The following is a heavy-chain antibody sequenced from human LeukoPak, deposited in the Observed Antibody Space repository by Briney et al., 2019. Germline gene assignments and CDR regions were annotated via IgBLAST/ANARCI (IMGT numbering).Heavy chain of an antibody. CDR3: ARGDTTVTAGIAYFDY. Sequence: GESLTISCKGSGYSFTSYWIGWVRQMPGKGLEWMGIIYPGDSDTRYSPSFQGQVTISADKSISTAYLQWSSLKASDTAMYYCARGDTTVTAGIAYFDYWGQGTLVTVSS. CDR1: GYSFTSYW. V-gene: IGHV5-51*03. CDR2: IYPGDSDT. J-gene: IGHJ4*02. D-gene: IGHD4-17*01.